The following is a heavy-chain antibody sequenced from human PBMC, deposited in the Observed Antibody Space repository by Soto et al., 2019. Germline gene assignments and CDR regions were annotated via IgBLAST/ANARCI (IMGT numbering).Heavy chain of an antibody. D-gene: IGHD6-19*01. CDR1: GFPFQSYA. V-gene: IGHV3-23*01. J-gene: IGHJ4*02. Sequence: GGSLRLSCAASGFPFQSYAMNWVRQAPGRGLEWVSGITGTGSATYYADSVKGRLTISRDNSKNTVYLQMNSLRAEDTAVYYCAKGYSGWYDYFDYWGQGTLVTVSS. CDR2: ITGTGSAT. CDR3: AKGYSGWYDYFDY.